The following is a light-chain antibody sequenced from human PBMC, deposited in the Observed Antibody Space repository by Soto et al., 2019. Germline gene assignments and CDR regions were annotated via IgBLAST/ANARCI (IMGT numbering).Light chain of an antibody. V-gene: IGKV3-20*01. CDR1: ESLSPHS. Sequence: MVLTQSPGTLSLSPGETATLSCRASESLSPHSIAWYQQKPGQAPRLLIYGPSGRATGIPDRISGSGSGTDFNLTISGLEPEDVAMYYCQQVQSSLRTFGQGTNVEV. CDR2: GPS. CDR3: QQVQSSLRT. J-gene: IGKJ1*01.